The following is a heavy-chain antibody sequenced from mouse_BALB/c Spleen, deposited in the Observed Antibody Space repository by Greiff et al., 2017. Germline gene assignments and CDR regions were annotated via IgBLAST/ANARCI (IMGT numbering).Heavy chain of an antibody. D-gene: IGHD1-2*01. CDR1: GYSITSDYA. CDR3: AEFITTAYWYFDV. CDR2: ISYSGST. J-gene: IGHJ1*01. Sequence: DVKLVESGPGLVKPSQSLSLTCTVTGYSITSDYAWNWIRQFPGNKLEWMGYISYSGSTSYNPSLKSRISITRDTSKNQFFLQLNSVTTEDTATYYCAEFITTAYWYFDVWGAGTTVTVSS. V-gene: IGHV3-2*02.